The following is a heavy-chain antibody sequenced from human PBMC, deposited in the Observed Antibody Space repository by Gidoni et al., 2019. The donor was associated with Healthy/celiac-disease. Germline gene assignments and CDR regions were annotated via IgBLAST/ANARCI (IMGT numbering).Heavy chain of an antibody. D-gene: IGHD3-3*01. J-gene: IGHJ4*02. CDR3: ARERSGYHDY. CDR2: INHSGST. V-gene: IGHV4-34*01. CDR1: GGSFSGYY. Sequence: QVQLQQWGAGLLKPSDTLSLPCAVDGGSFSGYYWSWIRQPPGKGLEWIGEINHSGSTNYNPSLKSRVTISVDTSKNQFSLKLSSVTAADTAVYYCARERSGYHDYWGQGTLVTVSS.